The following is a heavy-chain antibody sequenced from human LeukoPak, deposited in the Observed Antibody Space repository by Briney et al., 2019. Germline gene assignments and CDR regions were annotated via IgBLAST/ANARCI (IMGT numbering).Heavy chain of an antibody. CDR2: IYYSGTT. CDR3: ARHSSRSHPNFDY. CDR1: GGSISSSNYY. V-gene: IGHV4-39*01. D-gene: IGHD2/OR15-2a*01. J-gene: IGHJ4*02. Sequence: SETLSLTCTVSGGSISSSNYYWGWIRQPPGMGLEWIGSIYYSGTTYYNPSLESRVTVSVDTSKNQFSLKLSSVTAADTAVYYCARHSSRSHPNFDYWGQGTLVTVSS.